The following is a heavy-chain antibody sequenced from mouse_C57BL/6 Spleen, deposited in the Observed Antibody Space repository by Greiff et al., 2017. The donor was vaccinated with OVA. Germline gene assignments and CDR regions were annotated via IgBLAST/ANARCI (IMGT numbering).Heavy chain of an antibody. J-gene: IGHJ3*01. CDR3: ARSYDYDEAWFAY. D-gene: IGHD2-4*01. CDR2: IYPGDGDT. CDR1: GYAFSSSW. V-gene: IGHV1-82*01. Sequence: QVQLQQSGPELVKPGASVKISCKASGYAFSSSWMTWVKQRPGKGLEWIGRIYPGDGDTNYNGKFKGKATLTADKSSSTAYMQLSSLTSEDSAVYFCARSYDYDEAWFAYWGQGTLVTVSA.